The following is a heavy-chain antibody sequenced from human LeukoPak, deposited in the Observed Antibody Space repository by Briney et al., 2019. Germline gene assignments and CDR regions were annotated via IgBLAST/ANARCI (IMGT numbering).Heavy chain of an antibody. D-gene: IGHD7-27*01. Sequence: VASVKVFCKASGYTFSGYFIHWMRQAAGQRLEWMGRINADSGGPEYPPNFQGRVTLTRDTSTSTASMELSRLTSDDTAVYYCARDLSSTPNWEFDYWGQGTLVTVSS. CDR2: INADSGGP. CDR3: ARDLSSTPNWEFDY. J-gene: IGHJ4*02. CDR1: GYTFSGYF. V-gene: IGHV1-2*06.